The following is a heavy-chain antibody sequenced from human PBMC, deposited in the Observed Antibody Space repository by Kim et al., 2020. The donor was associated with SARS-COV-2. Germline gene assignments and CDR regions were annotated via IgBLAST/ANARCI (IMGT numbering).Heavy chain of an antibody. CDR2: INAGNGNT. CDR3: ARGPLWWELRGPNPGLLTFDY. J-gene: IGHJ4*02. CDR1: GYTFTSYA. V-gene: IGHV1-3*01. Sequence: ASVKVSCKASGYTFTSYAMHWVRQAPGQRLEWMGWINAGNGNTKYSQKFQGRVTITRDTSASTAYMELSSLRSEDTAMYYCARGPLWWELRGPNPGLLTFDYWGQGTLVTVSS. D-gene: IGHD1-26*01.